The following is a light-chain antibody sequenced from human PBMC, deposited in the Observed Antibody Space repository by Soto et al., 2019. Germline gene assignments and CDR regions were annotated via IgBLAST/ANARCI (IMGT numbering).Light chain of an antibody. Sequence: EIVMTQSPATLSVSPGERATISCRASQSVSSNLAWYQQKPGQAPRLLIYGASTRATGIPARFSGSGSGTEFTLTISSLQSEDFAVYYCQHYNNWPPKFTFGPGTQVDIK. CDR1: QSVSSN. CDR3: QHYNNWPPKFT. V-gene: IGKV3-15*01. CDR2: GAS. J-gene: IGKJ3*01.